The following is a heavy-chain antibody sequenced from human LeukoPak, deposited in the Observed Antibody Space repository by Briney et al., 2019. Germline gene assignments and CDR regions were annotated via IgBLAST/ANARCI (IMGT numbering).Heavy chain of an antibody. J-gene: IGHJ3*02. V-gene: IGHV4-31*03. D-gene: IGHD3-22*01. Sequence: SETLSLTCTVAGGSISSGGYYWSWIRQHPGKGLECIGYIYYSGSTYYNPSLKSRVTISVDTSKNQFSLKLSSVTAADTAVYYCARERGNDSSGYYHDAFDIWGQGTMVTVSS. CDR3: ARERGNDSSGYYHDAFDI. CDR2: IYYSGST. CDR1: GGSISSGGYY.